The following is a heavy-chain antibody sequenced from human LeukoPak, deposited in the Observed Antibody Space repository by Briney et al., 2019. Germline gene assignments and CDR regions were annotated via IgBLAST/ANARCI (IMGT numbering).Heavy chain of an antibody. V-gene: IGHV5-51*01. CDR2: IYPGDSDT. D-gene: IGHD6-6*01. J-gene: IGHJ5*02. Sequence: GESLKISCKGSGYGFTSYWIGWVRQMPGKGLEWMGIIYPGDSDTRYSPSFQGQVTISADKSISTAYLQWSSLKASDTAMYYCARLGSIAARPNWFDPWGQGTLVTVSS. CDR3: ARLGSIAARPNWFDP. CDR1: GYGFTSYW.